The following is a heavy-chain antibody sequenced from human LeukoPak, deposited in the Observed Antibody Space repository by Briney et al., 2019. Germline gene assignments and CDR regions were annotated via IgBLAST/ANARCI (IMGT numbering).Heavy chain of an antibody. CDR2: INRNGGST. CDR3: ARGFRNGPFDR. J-gene: IGHJ4*02. D-gene: IGHD2-8*01. V-gene: IGHV3-20*04. Sequence: GGSLRLSCAASGFTFDDYGMSWVRHPPGEGLEWVSGINRNGGSTDYADSVKGRFTISRDNAKNSHFLQMNSLRVEDTALYYCARGFRNGPFDRWGQGTLVTVSS. CDR1: GFTFDDYG.